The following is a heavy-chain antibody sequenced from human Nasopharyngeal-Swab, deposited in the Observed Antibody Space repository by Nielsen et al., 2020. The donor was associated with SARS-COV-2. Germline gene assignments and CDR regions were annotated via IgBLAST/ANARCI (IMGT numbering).Heavy chain of an antibody. CDR1: GFTFSSYA. V-gene: IGHV3-23*01. Sequence: GESLKISCAASGFTFSSYAMSWVRQAPGKGLEWVSAISGSGGSTYYADSVKGRFTISRDNSKNTLYLQMNSLRAEDTAVYYCAKGRGYSGYDGWFDYWGQGTLVTVSS. CDR3: AKGRGYSGYDGWFDY. J-gene: IGHJ4*02. D-gene: IGHD5-12*01. CDR2: ISGSGGST.